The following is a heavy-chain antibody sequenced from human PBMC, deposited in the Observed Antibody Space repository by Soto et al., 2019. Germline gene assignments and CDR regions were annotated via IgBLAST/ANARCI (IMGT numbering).Heavy chain of an antibody. CDR1: GGSVNSGTYY. Sequence: PSETLSLTCTVPGGSVNSGTYYWSWIRQPPGKGLEWIGFIHYSGSTNYNPSLKSRVTISVDTSKNQFSLKLSSVTAADTAVYYCARDGSGSYHYNWFDPWGQGALVTVSS. V-gene: IGHV4-61*01. CDR2: IHYSGST. J-gene: IGHJ5*02. D-gene: IGHD3-10*01. CDR3: ARDGSGSYHYNWFDP.